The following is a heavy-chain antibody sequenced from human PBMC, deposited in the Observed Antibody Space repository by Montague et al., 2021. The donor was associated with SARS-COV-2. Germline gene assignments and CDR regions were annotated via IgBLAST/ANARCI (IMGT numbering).Heavy chain of an antibody. CDR2: IYDGGAV. J-gene: IGHJ3*02. V-gene: IGHV4-59*01. CDR1: GGPITGYY. D-gene: IGHD4-23*01. Sequence: SETLSLTCTVSGGPITGYYWGWLRRSPGKGLEWIAYIYDGGAVNYNPSLGSRVTISTDTSKNQLSLKVNSVTAADTAVYYCVRDHPYGGPRGAYDIWGQGTVVTVSS. CDR3: VRDHPYGGPRGAYDI.